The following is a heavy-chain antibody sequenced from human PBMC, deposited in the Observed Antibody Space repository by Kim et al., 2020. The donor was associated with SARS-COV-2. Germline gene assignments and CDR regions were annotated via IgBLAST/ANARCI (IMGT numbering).Heavy chain of an antibody. Sequence: GGSLRLSCAASGFTFSNAWMSWVRQAPGKGLEWVGRIKSKTDGGTTDYAAPVKGRFTISRDDSKNTLYLQMNSLKTEDTAVYYCTTGTYYYDSSGYSNDAIDIWGQGTMVTVSS. CDR3: TTGTYYYDSSGYSNDAIDI. J-gene: IGHJ3*02. CDR2: IKSKTDGGTT. D-gene: IGHD3-22*01. V-gene: IGHV3-15*01. CDR1: GFTFSNAW.